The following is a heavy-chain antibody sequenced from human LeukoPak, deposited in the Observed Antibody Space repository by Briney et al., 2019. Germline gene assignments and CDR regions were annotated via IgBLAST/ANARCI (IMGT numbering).Heavy chain of an antibody. J-gene: IGHJ6*02. Sequence: PGGSLRLSCAASGFIVSSNYMSWVRQAPGKGLEWVSVIYSGGSTHYADSVKGRFTISRDNSKNTLCLQMNSLRAEDTAVYYCASVYLYGMDVWGQGTTVTVSS. V-gene: IGHV3-53*01. CDR1: GFIVSSNY. D-gene: IGHD2-8*01. CDR3: ASVYLYGMDV. CDR2: IYSGGST.